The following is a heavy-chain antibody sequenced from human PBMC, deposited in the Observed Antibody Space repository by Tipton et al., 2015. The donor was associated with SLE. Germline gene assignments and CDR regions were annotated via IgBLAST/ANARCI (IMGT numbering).Heavy chain of an antibody. J-gene: IGHJ4*02. CDR3: ARGRGYSGYLGY. D-gene: IGHD5-12*01. CDR1: GGSFSGYY. V-gene: IGHV4-34*01. CDR2: INHSGST. Sequence: LSLTCAVYGGSFSGYYWSWIRQPPGKGLEWIGEINHSGSTNYNPSLKSRVTISVDTSKNQFSLKLSSVTAADTAVYYCARGRGYSGYLGYWGQGTLVTVSS.